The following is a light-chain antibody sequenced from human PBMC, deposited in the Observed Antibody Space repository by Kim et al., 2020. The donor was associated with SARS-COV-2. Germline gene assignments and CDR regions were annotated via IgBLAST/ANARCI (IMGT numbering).Light chain of an antibody. CDR2: TNN. CDR3: AAWDDSLNTYV. CDR1: SSNIGSNT. J-gene: IGLJ1*01. V-gene: IGLV1-44*01. Sequence: GQRVTISCSGSSSNIGSNTENWYQQLPGTAPKLLIHTNNDRPSGVPDRFSGSKSGTSASLAISGLQSEDEADYSCAAWDDSLNTYVFGTGTKVTVL.